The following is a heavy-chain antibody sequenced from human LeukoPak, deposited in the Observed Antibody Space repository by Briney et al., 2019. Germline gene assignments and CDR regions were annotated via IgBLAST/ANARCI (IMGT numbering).Heavy chain of an antibody. Sequence: SETLSLTCTVSGGSISSSTYYWSWIRQSAGKRLAWIGRVDASGDSDYHPSLMSRVTISVDTSKRKLSLRLTSVIAAHTAQYYCARGDDHFDYWGRGTGVTVS. D-gene: IGHD5-24*01. CDR2: VDASGDS. V-gene: IGHV4-61*02. CDR1: GGSISSSTYY. CDR3: ARGDDHFDY. J-gene: IGHJ4*02.